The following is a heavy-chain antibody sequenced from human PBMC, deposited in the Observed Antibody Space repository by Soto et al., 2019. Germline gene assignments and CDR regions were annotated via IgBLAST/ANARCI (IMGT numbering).Heavy chain of an antibody. D-gene: IGHD2-21*02. CDR2: INPNSGGT. Sequence: GASVKVSCKASGYTFTGYYMHWVRQAPGQGLEWMGWINPNSGGTNYAQKFQGRVTMTRDTSISTAYMELSRLRSDDTAVYYCARGEVVTAIPNLGNDYWGQGTLVTSPQ. CDR3: ARGEVVTAIPNLGNDY. CDR1: GYTFTGYY. J-gene: IGHJ4*02. V-gene: IGHV1-2*02.